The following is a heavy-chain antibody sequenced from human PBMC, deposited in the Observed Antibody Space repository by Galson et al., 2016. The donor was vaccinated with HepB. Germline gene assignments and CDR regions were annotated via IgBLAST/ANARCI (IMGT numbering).Heavy chain of an antibody. V-gene: IGHV1-18*01. J-gene: IGHJ5*02. Sequence: SVKVSCKASGYRFTSYGFSWLRQAPGQGLEWMGWISASNGNTDYPQKFQGRVTMTTDTSTNTAYMEMRSLRSDDTAVYYCARDDKSGSGSWFDPWGQGTLVTVSS. CDR2: ISASNGNT. D-gene: IGHD6-13*01. CDR3: ARDDKSGSGSWFDP. CDR1: GYRFTSYG.